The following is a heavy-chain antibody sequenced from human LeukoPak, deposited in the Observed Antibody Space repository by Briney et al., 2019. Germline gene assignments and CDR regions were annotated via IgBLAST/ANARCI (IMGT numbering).Heavy chain of an antibody. D-gene: IGHD3-10*01. CDR1: GGSFSGYY. CDR3: ARRGKYYYGSGSYYTRGYFDY. V-gene: IGHV4-34*01. CDR2: INHSGST. Sequence: SEALSLTCAVYGGSFSGYYWSWIRQPPGKGLEWIGEINHSGSTNYNPSLKSRVTISVDTSKNQFSLKLSSVTAADTAVYYCARRGKYYYGSGSYYTRGYFDYWGQGTLVTVSS. J-gene: IGHJ4*02.